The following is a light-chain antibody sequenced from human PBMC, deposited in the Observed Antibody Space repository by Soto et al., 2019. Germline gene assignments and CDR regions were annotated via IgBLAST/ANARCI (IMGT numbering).Light chain of an antibody. CDR3: SAWDDSLNGRV. V-gene: IGLV1-44*01. CDR1: SSNIGSNT. J-gene: IGLJ2*01. CDR2: SNN. Sequence: QSVLTQPPSASGTPGQRVTISWSGSSSNIGSNTVNWYQQLPGSAPKLLIYSNNHRPSGVPDRFSGSKSGTSASLAISGLQSEDEADYYCSAWDDSLNGRVFGGGTKLTVL.